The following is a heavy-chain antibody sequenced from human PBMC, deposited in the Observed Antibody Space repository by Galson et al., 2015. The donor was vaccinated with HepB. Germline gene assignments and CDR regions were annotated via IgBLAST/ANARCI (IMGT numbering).Heavy chain of an antibody. J-gene: IGHJ6*02. V-gene: IGHV1-69*13. CDR1: GGTFSSYA. CDR3: ARASYCTNGVCYVGYYGMDV. CDR2: IIPIFGTA. Sequence: SVKVSCKASGGTFSSYAISWVRQAPGQGLEWMGGIIPIFGTANYAQKFQGRVTITADESTSTAYMELSSLRSEDTAVYYCARASYCTNGVCYVGYYGMDVWGQGTTVTVSS. D-gene: IGHD2-8*01.